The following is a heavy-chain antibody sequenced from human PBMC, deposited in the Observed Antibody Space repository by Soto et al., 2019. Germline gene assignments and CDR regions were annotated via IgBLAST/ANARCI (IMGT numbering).Heavy chain of an antibody. CDR2: IYYSGTT. V-gene: IGHV4-39*01. D-gene: IGHD6-13*01. CDR1: GGSFSSSSYY. Sequence: SETLSLTCPLSGGSFSSSSYYWGWLRQTPGKGLEWIGSIYYSGTTHHNPSLKSRVTISVDTSKNQFSLKLTSVIAADTAVSHCVRHSGYSSSWREFDPWGQGTRVTVSA. CDR3: VRHSGYSSSWREFDP. J-gene: IGHJ5*02.